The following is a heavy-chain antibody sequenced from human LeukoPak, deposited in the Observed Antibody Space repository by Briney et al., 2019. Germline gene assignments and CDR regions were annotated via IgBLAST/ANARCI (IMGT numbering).Heavy chain of an antibody. CDR1: GGSFSGYY. D-gene: IGHD1-26*01. CDR2: INHSGST. J-gene: IGHJ4*02. Sequence: SETLSLTCAVYGGSFSGYYWSWIRQPPGKGLEWIGEINHSGSTNYNPSLKSRVTISVDTSKNQFSLKLSSVTAADTAVYYCARRASGSYFHYWGQGTLVTVSS. V-gene: IGHV4-34*01. CDR3: ARRASGSYFHY.